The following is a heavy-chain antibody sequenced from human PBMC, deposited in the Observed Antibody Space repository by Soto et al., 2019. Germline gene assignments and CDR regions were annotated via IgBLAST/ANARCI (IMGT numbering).Heavy chain of an antibody. CDR2: INSDGSSI. CDR3: ARDPCNDVVCRFDY. Sequence: EVQLVESGGGLVQPGGSLRLSCEASGFTLSPYWMHWVRQAPGKGLVWVSRINSDGSSITYADSVKGRFTISRDNAKNTLYLKMNSLRAEDAAIYYCARDPCNDVVCRFDYWGQGTLVTVSS. V-gene: IGHV3-74*01. D-gene: IGHD2-8*01. J-gene: IGHJ4*02. CDR1: GFTLSPYW.